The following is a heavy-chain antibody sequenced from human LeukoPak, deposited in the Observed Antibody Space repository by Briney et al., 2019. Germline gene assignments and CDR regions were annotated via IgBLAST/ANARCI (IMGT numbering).Heavy chain of an antibody. Sequence: ASVKVSCTASGYTFTSYYMHWVRQAPGQGLEWMGIINPSGGSTSYAQKFQGRVTMTRDTSTSTVYMELSSLRSEDTAVYYCARSGHYYGSGSYYGPYDAFDIWGQGTMVTVSS. CDR2: INPSGGST. J-gene: IGHJ3*02. CDR1: GYTFTSYY. D-gene: IGHD3-10*01. CDR3: ARSGHYYGSGSYYGPYDAFDI. V-gene: IGHV1-46*01.